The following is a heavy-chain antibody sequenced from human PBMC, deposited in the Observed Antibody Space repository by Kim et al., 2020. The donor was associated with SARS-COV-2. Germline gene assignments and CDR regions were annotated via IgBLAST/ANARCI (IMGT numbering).Heavy chain of an antibody. D-gene: IGHD6-13*01. V-gene: IGHV3-30*03. CDR2: ISYDGSNK. Sequence: GGSLRLSCAASGFTFSSYGMHWVRQAPGKGLEWVAVISYDGSNKYYADSVKGRFTISRDNSKNTLYLQMNSLRAEDTAVYYCAGIAAAAGWFDPWGQGTLVTVSS. CDR3: AGIAAAAGWFDP. J-gene: IGHJ5*02. CDR1: GFTFSSYG.